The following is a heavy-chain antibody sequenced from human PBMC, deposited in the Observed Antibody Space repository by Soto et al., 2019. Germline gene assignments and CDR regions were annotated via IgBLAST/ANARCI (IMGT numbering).Heavy chain of an antibody. V-gene: IGHV3-49*03. Sequence: GGSLRLSCTASGFTFGDYTMSWFRQVPGKGLEWVGFIRSKAYGGTTEYAASVKGRFTISRDDSKSIAYLQMNSLKTEDTAVYYCTRDRYMVRGAHWGQGTLVTVSS. J-gene: IGHJ4*02. CDR3: TRDRYMVRGAH. CDR2: IRSKAYGGTT. D-gene: IGHD3-10*01. CDR1: GFTFGDYT.